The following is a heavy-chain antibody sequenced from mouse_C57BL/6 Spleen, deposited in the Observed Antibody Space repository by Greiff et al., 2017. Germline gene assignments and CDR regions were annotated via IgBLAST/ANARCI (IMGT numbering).Heavy chain of an antibody. V-gene: IGHV1-82*01. CDR3: ARLPYYYGNYFDY. CDR1: GYAFSSSW. CDR2: IYPGDGDT. D-gene: IGHD1-1*01. Sequence: VQLQQSGPELVKPGASVKISCKASGYAFSSSWMNWVKQRPGKGLEWIGRIYPGDGDTNYNGKFKGKATLTADKSSSTAYMQLSSLTSEDSAVYFCARLPYYYGNYFDYWGQGTTRTVSS. J-gene: IGHJ2*01.